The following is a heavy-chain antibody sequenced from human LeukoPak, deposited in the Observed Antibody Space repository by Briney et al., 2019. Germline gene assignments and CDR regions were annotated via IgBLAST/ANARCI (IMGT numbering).Heavy chain of an antibody. D-gene: IGHD3-22*01. J-gene: IGHJ2*01. CDR1: GFTFSDYY. CDR3: ARTSDTSGRLYWYFDL. Sequence: PGGSLRLSCAASGFTFSDYYMSWIRQAPGKGLEWVSYISSRGNTIYYADSVKGRFTISRDNAKNSLYLQMNSLRAEDTAVYYCARTSDTSGRLYWYFDLWGRGTLVTVSS. CDR2: ISSRGNTI. V-gene: IGHV3-11*04.